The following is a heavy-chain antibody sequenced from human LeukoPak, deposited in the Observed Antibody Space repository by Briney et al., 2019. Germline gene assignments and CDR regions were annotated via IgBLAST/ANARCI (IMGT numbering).Heavy chain of an antibody. Sequence: PWGSLRLSCSASGFTFSSYSMNWVLHAPWKWLQWFSSISSSSSYIYYAASVKGRFTISRDNAKNSLYLQMNSLRAEDTAVYYCARSELPSYYYGSGSLNFDYWGQGTLVTVSS. CDR1: GFTFSSYS. D-gene: IGHD3-10*01. V-gene: IGHV3-21*01. CDR2: ISSSSSYI. J-gene: IGHJ4*02. CDR3: ARSELPSYYYGSGSLNFDY.